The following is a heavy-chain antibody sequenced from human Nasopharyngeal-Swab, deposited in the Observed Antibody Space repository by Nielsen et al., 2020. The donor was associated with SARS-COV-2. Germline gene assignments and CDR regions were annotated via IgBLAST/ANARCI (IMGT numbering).Heavy chain of an antibody. CDR1: GWSFSGYY. CDR2: INHSGST. D-gene: IGHD2-15*01. V-gene: IGHV4-34*01. J-gene: IGHJ4*02. CDR3: ARGVRYQRGPLGNCSGGSCYLGFDY. Sequence: GSLRLSCAVYGWSFSGYYLSWLRQPPGKGLEWIGEINHSGSTNYNPSLKSRVTISVDTSKNQFSLKLSSVTAADTAVYYCARGVRYQRGPLGNCSGGSCYLGFDYWGQGTLVTVSS.